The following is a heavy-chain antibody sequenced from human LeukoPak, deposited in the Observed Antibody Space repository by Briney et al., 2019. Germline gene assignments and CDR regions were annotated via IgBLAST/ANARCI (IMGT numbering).Heavy chain of an antibody. Sequence: SETLSLTCAVYGGSFSGYYWSWVRQPPGKGLEWIGEINHSGSTNYNPSLKSRVTISVDTSKNQFSLKLSSVTAADTAVYYCASYGYYSSFDYWGQGTLVTVSS. D-gene: IGHD3-22*01. V-gene: IGHV4-34*01. CDR2: INHSGST. CDR3: ASYGYYSSFDY. CDR1: GGSFSGYY. J-gene: IGHJ4*02.